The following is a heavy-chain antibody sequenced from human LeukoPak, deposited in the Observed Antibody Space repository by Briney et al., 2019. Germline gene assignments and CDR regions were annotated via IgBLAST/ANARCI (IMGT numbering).Heavy chain of an antibody. D-gene: IGHD2-15*01. J-gene: IGHJ4*02. CDR3: TPVMVEDRGF. Sequence: SLRLSCAASGFIFYKGWVERVRPAPGEGPGGGGRIKSKNDGGTADYGSPVKGRFTISRDDSKNTLYLQMNSLISDDTAIYYCTPVMVEDRGFWGQGTLVTVSS. V-gene: IGHV3-15*01. CDR2: IKSKNDGGTA. CDR1: GFIFYKGW.